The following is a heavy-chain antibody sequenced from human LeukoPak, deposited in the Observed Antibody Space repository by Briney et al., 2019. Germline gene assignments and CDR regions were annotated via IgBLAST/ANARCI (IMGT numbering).Heavy chain of an antibody. Sequence: GGSLRLSCAASGFIFSTYGMHWVRQAPGKGLEWVAVIYYDGSNKNHADSVKGRFTISRDNSKNTLYLQMNSLRAEDTAVYYCARVGGNDGGYYYYGMDVWGQGTTVTVSS. CDR1: GFIFSTYG. V-gene: IGHV3-33*01. CDR2: IYYDGSNK. D-gene: IGHD5-12*01. J-gene: IGHJ6*02. CDR3: ARVGGNDGGYYYYGMDV.